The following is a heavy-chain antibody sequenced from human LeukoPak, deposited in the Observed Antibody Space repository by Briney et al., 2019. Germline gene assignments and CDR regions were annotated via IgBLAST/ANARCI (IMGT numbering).Heavy chain of an antibody. J-gene: IGHJ4*02. D-gene: IGHD3/OR15-3a*01. CDR3: AREHDDVWTSCDY. V-gene: IGHV1-69*04. CDR2: IIPILGIA. CDR1: GGTFNSYA. Sequence: SVTVSCKASGGTFNSYAISWVRQAPGQGLEWMGRIIPILGIANYAQKFQGRVTITADKSTNTAYMELSSLRSEDTAVYYCAREHDDVWTSCDYWGQGTLVTVSS.